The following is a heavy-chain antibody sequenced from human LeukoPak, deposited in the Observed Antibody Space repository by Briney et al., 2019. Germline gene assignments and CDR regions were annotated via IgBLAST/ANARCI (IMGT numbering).Heavy chain of an antibody. V-gene: IGHV3-23*01. J-gene: IGHJ3*02. CDR1: GFTFSSYG. Sequence: GGTLRLSCAASGFTFSSYGMSWVRQAPGKGLEWVSAISGSGGSTYYADSVKGRFTISRDNSKNTLYLQMNSLRAEDTAVYYCAGMTTVTKAHAFDIWGQGTMVTVSS. CDR3: AGMTTVTKAHAFDI. CDR2: ISGSGGST. D-gene: IGHD4-17*01.